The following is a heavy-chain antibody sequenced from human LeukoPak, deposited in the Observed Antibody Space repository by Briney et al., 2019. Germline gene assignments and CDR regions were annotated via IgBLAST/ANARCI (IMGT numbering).Heavy chain of an antibody. CDR1: GGSFSGYY. CDR2: IFYTGST. CDR3: ARDSRPPYGDYPRDFKY. D-gene: IGHD4-17*01. J-gene: IGHJ4*02. V-gene: IGHV4-59*01. Sequence: SETLSLTCAVYGGSFSGYYWSWIRQPPGQGLEWIGYIFYTGSTNYNPSLKSRVTISVDTSKNQFSLKLSSVTAADTAVYYCARDSRPPYGDYPRDFKYWGQGTLVTVSS.